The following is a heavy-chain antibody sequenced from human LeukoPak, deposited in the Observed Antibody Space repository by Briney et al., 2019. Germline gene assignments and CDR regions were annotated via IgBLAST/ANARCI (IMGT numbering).Heavy chain of an antibody. CDR2: IKQDGSEM. CDR3: AXGLGYNIY. J-gene: IGHJ4*02. CDR1: GFTFSSYW. V-gene: IGHV3-7*03. Sequence: GGSLRLSCAASGFTFSSYWMSWVRQAPGKGLEWVANIKQDGSEMYDVDSVKGRFTTSRDNAKTSLYLQMNSLRAVDTAVYYCAXGLGYNIYWGQGTLVTVSS. D-gene: IGHD1-14*01.